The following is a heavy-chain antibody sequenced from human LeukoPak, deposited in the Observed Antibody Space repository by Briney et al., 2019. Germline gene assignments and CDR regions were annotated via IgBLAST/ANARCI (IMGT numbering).Heavy chain of an antibody. CDR1: GFTFDSNS. J-gene: IGHJ3*02. CDR3: ARDYYGSGSSPDAFDI. V-gene: IGHV3-7*01. CDR2: IKQDGSEK. Sequence: GGSLRLSCAASGFTFDSNSMSWVRQAPGKGLEWVANIKQDGSEKYYVDAVKGRFTISRDNAKNSLYLQMNSLRAEDTAVYYCARDYYGSGSSPDAFDIWGQGTMVTVSS. D-gene: IGHD3-10*01.